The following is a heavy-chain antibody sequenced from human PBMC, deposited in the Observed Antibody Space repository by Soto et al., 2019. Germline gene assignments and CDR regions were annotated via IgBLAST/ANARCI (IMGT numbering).Heavy chain of an antibody. V-gene: IGHV1-18*01. Sequence: ASVKVSCKASEFVLTMYGTSWVRQAPGQGLEWMGWISAYNGNTNYAQKLQGRVTMTTDTSTSTAYMELRSLRSDDTAVYYCARESWQLERSGWFDPWGQGTLVTVSS. CDR2: ISAYNGNT. CDR1: EFVLTMYG. CDR3: ARESWQLERSGWFDP. J-gene: IGHJ5*02. D-gene: IGHD6-6*01.